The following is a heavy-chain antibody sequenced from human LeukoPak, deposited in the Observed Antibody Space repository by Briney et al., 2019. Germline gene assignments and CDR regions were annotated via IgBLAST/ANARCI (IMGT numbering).Heavy chain of an antibody. CDR3: ATDEVRLRVGYYFDY. V-gene: IGHV3-33*01. CDR1: GFTFSSYG. CDR2: IWYDGSNK. D-gene: IGHD1-26*01. J-gene: IGHJ4*02. Sequence: GGSLRLSCAASGFTFSSYGMHWVRQAPGKGLEWVAVIWYDGSNKYYADSVKGRFTISRDNSKNTLYLQMNSLRAEDTAVYYCATDEVRLRVGYYFDYWGQGTLVTVSS.